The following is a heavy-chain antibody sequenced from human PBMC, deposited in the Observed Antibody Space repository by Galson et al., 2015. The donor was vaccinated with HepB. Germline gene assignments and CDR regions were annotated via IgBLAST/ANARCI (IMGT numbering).Heavy chain of an antibody. Sequence: SLRLSCAASGFTFSSYGMHWVRQAPGKGLEWVAVIWYDGSNKYYADSVKGRFTISRDNSKNTLYLQMNSLRAEDTAVYYCARGHLWFGELLSSDFDYWGQGTLVTVSS. CDR1: GFTFSSYG. D-gene: IGHD3-10*01. CDR2: IWYDGSNK. V-gene: IGHV3-33*01. J-gene: IGHJ4*02. CDR3: ARGHLWFGELLSSDFDY.